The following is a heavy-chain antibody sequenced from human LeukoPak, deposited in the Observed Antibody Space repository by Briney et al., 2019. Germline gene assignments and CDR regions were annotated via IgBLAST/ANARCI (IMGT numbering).Heavy chain of an antibody. Sequence: SETLSLTCTVSGGSISSYYWSWIRQPPGKGLEWIGYIYSSGSTNYDPSLKSRVTISVDTSKNQFSLKLSSVTAADTAVYYCARASAAAGTKWYFDLWGRGTLVTVSS. V-gene: IGHV4-59*08. J-gene: IGHJ2*01. CDR2: IYSSGST. CDR1: GGSISSYY. CDR3: ARASAAAGTKWYFDL. D-gene: IGHD6-13*01.